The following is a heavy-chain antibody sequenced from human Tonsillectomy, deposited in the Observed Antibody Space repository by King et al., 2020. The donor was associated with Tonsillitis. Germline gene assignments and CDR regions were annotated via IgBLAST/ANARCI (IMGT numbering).Heavy chain of an antibody. CDR3: ARGMNNMDV. J-gene: IGHJ6*04. CDR1: GGSLSGYY. V-gene: IGHV4-34*01. D-gene: IGHD2/OR15-2a*01. CDR2: IHYSGST. Sequence: VQLPQWGAGLLKPSETLSLTCAVYGGSLSGYYWTWIRQPPGKGLEWIGEIHYSGSTNYNPSLKSRVTISLDTSKNQFSLKLSSVTAADTAVYYCARGMNNMDVWDKGTTVTVSS.